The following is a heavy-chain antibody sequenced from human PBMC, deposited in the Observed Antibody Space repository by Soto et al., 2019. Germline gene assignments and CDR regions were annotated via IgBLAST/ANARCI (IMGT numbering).Heavy chain of an antibody. J-gene: IGHJ6*02. CDR3: AKDLFGKSYYYYGMDV. Sequence: GRSLRLSWAASGFTFSSYGMHWVRQAPGKGLEWVAVISYDGSNKYYADSVKGRFTISRDNSKNTLYLQMNSLRAEDTAVYYCAKDLFGKSYYYYGMDVWGQGTTVTVSS. CDR1: GFTFSSYG. CDR2: ISYDGSNK. D-gene: IGHD3-10*02. V-gene: IGHV3-30*18.